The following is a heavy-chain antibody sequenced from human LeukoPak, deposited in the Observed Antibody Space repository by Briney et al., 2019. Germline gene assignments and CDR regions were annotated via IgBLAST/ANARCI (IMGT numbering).Heavy chain of an antibody. Sequence: GGSLRLSCAASGFTFSSYAMHWVRQAPGKGLEWVAVISYDGSNKYYADSVKGRFTTSRDNSKNTLYLQMNSLRAEDTAVYYCASPRTTYCSSTSCGVGFDYWGQGTLVTVSS. CDR2: ISYDGSNK. J-gene: IGHJ4*02. D-gene: IGHD2-2*01. CDR1: GFTFSSYA. CDR3: ASPRTTYCSSTSCGVGFDY. V-gene: IGHV3-30-3*01.